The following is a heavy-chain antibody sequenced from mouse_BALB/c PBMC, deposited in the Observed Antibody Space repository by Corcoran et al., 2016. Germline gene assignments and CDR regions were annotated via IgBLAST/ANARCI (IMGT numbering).Heavy chain of an antibody. CDR3: ARSSILFITTVAPSYWYFDV. V-gene: IGHV1-18*01. CDR1: GYTFTEYT. CDR2: INPNNGGT. Sequence: EVQLQQSGPELVKPGASVKISCKTSGYTFTEYTMHWVKPSHGKSLEWIGGINPNNGGTSYNQKFKGKATLTVDKSSSTAYMELRSLTSEDSAVYYCARSSILFITTVAPSYWYFDVWGAGTTVTVSS. J-gene: IGHJ1*01. D-gene: IGHD1-1*01.